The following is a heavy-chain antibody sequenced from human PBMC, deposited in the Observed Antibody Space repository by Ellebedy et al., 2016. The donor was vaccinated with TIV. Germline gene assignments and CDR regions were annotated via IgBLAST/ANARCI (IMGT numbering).Heavy chain of an antibody. Sequence: PGGSLRLSCVASGLTFSDHYMAWVRQAQGKGLEWLARIENKPKTFTSQNAASVKGRSPITRDDSKNSLYLQMNTLKTEDTAIYYCAKIGYSAAEFDFWGQGTLVTVSS. CDR1: GLTFSDHY. V-gene: IGHV3-72*01. D-gene: IGHD5-12*01. J-gene: IGHJ4*02. CDR2: IENKPKTFTS. CDR3: AKIGYSAAEFDF.